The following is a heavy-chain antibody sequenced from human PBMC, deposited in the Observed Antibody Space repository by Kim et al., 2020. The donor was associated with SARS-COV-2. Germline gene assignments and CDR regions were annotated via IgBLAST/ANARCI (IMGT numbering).Heavy chain of an antibody. J-gene: IGHJ4*02. V-gene: IGHV4-39*01. Sequence: NYYTPSLKSRVTISVDTSKNQFSLKLSSVTAADTAVYYCARSGVLWNPKLWGQGTLVTVSS. CDR3: ARSGVLWNPKL. CDR2: N. D-gene: IGHD1-1*01.